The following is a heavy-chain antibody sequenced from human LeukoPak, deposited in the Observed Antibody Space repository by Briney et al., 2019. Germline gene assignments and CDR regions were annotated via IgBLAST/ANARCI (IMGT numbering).Heavy chain of an antibody. D-gene: IGHD4-11*01. CDR3: ARDDYSDYSDAFDI. Sequence: GGSLRLSCAASGFTFRSYLMYWVRQGPGKGLVWVARISDASSTSYADSVKGRFTISRDNAKNTLYLQMNSLRAEDTAVYYCARDDYSDYSDAFDIWGQGTMVTVSS. CDR1: GFTFRSYL. V-gene: IGHV3-74*01. J-gene: IGHJ3*02. CDR2: ISDASST.